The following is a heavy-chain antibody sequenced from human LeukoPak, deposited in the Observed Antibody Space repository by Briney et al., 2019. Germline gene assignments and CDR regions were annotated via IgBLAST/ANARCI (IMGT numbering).Heavy chain of an antibody. Sequence: ASVKVSCKTSGYTFTSNYIHWVRQAPGQGLEWMGMIYPRDGSTSYAQKFQGRVTVTRDTSTSTVHMELSGLRSEDTAVYYCARDQEAFDYWGQGTLVTVSS. CDR1: GYTFTSNY. V-gene: IGHV1-46*01. CDR3: ARDQEAFDY. CDR2: IYPRDGST. J-gene: IGHJ4*02.